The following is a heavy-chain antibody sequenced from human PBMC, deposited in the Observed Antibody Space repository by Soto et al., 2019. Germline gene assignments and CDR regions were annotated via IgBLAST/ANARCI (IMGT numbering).Heavy chain of an antibody. Sequence: PGGSLRLSCEASGFTCSDYYMDWVRQAPGKGLEWVGRIRNKANSYATHHGASVQGRFIVSRDDSMNSLYLQMNSLKTEDTAVYYCVRVQLSSVRSKSPDYWGQGILVT. J-gene: IGHJ4*02. CDR2: IRNKANSYAT. CDR1: GFTCSDYY. V-gene: IGHV3-72*01. D-gene: IGHD6-19*01. CDR3: VRVQLSSVRSKSPDY.